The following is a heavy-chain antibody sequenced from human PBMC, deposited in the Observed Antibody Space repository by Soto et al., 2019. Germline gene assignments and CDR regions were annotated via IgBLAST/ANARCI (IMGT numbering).Heavy chain of an antibody. Sequence: SETLSLTGVVSVGSSSSGGPSWSCSREPPGKSLEWIGYIYHIERTYYNPSLMSRVTISVDRSKNQFSLKLSSVSVADTAVYYCARGNVVAIDYWGQGTLVTVSS. J-gene: IGHJ4*02. D-gene: IGHD2-21*01. CDR2: IYHIERT. CDR3: ARGNVVAIDY. V-gene: IGHV4-30-2*01. CDR1: VGSSSSGGPS.